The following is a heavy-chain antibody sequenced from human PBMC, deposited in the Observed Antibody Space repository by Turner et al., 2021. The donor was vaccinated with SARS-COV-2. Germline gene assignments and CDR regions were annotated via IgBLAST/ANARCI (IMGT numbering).Heavy chain of an antibody. D-gene: IGHD6-13*01. CDR3: AREHPPSSWQTYYFDF. V-gene: IGHV3-33*01. CDR2: IWYDGSNK. CDR1: GFTFSSYG. J-gene: IGHJ4*02. Sequence: QVQLVESGGGVVQPGRSLRLSCAASGFTFSSYGMHWVRQAPGKGLEWVAIIWYDGSNKYYADSVKGRVTISRDKSKNTLYLQMNSLRAEDTAVYYCAREHPPSSWQTYYFDFWGQGTLVTVSS.